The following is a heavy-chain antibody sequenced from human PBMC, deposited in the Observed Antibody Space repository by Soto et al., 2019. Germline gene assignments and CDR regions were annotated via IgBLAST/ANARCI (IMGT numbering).Heavy chain of an antibody. J-gene: IGHJ4*02. Sequence: QVKLQESGPGLVKPSETLSLTCTVSGGSVSSGSYYWSWIRQPPGKGLEWIGYIYYSGSTNYNPSLKSRVTISVDMSKDQFSLKLSSVTAADTAVYYCARFDCGRDCYIDGWGQGTLVTVSS. CDR2: IYYSGST. CDR1: GGSVSSGSYY. D-gene: IGHD2-21*02. CDR3: ARFDCGRDCYIDG. V-gene: IGHV4-61*01.